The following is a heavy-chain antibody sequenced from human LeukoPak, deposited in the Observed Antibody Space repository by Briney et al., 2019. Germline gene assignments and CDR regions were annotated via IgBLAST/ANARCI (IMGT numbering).Heavy chain of an antibody. CDR2: INPNSGGT. D-gene: IGHD3-16*01. V-gene: IGHV1-2*02. CDR1: GYTFTGYY. Sequence: ASVKVSCKASGYTFTGYYMHWVRQAPGQGLEWMGWINPNSGGTNYAQKFQGRVTMTRDTSISTAYMELSRLRSDDTAVCYCARGEATGAAGDYWGQGTLVTVSS. J-gene: IGHJ4*02. CDR3: ARGEATGAAGDY.